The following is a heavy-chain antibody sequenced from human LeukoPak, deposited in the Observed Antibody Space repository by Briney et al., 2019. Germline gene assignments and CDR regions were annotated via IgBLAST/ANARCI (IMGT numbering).Heavy chain of an antibody. Sequence: SETLSLTRAVCGGSFSSYYWSWIRQPPGRGLEGIGYIYYSGSTNYNPSLKSRVPISVDTSKNQFSLKLSSVTAADTAVYYCARSDGSHYGMDVWGQGTTVTVSS. D-gene: IGHD1-26*01. V-gene: IGHV4-59*01. J-gene: IGHJ6*02. CDR3: ARSDGSHYGMDV. CDR2: IYYSGST. CDR1: GGSFSSYY.